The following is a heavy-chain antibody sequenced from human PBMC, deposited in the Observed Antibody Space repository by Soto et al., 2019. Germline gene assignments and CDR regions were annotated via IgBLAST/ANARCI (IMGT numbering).Heavy chain of an antibody. CDR1: GFTFTRSA. CDR2: IVVGSGNT. J-gene: IGHJ6*02. D-gene: IGHD3-16*01. CDR3: AAHSKGGHYYGMDV. V-gene: IGHV1-58*01. Sequence: QMRLVQSGPEVKKPGTSVRVSCKASGFTFTRSAVQWVRQARGQRLERIGWIVVGSGNTIYAQKFQERVTISRDMSTSTAYMELSSLRSEDTAVYYCAAHSKGGHYYGMDVWGQGTTSSSR.